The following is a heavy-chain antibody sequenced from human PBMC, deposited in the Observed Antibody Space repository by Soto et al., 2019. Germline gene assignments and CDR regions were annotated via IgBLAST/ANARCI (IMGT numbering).Heavy chain of an antibody. D-gene: IGHD6-19*01. CDR2: IYYSGST. CDR1: GGSISSSSYY. Sequence: SETLSLTCTVSGGSISSSSYYWGWIRQPPGKGLEWIGSIYYSGSTYYNPSLKSRVIISVDTSKNQFSLKLSSVTAADTAVYYCRYTSSGWYEFDYWGQGTLVTVSS. CDR3: RYTSSGWYEFDY. J-gene: IGHJ4*02. V-gene: IGHV4-39*01.